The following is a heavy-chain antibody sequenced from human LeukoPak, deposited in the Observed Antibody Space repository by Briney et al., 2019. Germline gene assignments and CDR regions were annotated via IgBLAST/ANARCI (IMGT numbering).Heavy chain of an antibody. CDR1: GGSFSGYY. D-gene: IGHD4-17*01. J-gene: IGHJ3*02. CDR3: ARRRRIYGDYFVRAFDI. CDR2: INHSGST. V-gene: IGHV4-34*01. Sequence: PSDTLSLTCALYGGSFSGYYWGWIRQPPGEGLEWIGEINHSGSTNYNPSLKSRVTISVDTSKKQFSLNVSSVTAADTSVYYCARRRRIYGDYFVRAFDIWGQGTMVTVSS.